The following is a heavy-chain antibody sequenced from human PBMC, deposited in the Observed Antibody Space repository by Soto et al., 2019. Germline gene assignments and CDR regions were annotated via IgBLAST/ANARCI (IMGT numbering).Heavy chain of an antibody. CDR1: GGTFSSYA. CDR3: TREGIERCLQSPPVVGDYYYYGMDV. V-gene: IGHV1-69*13. Sequence: GASVKVSCKSSGGTFSSYASSWVRQAPGQGLEWMGGIIPICGAANYAQKFQGRVTITGDESKRTAYMERSSARSEDTAVNYSTREGIERCLQSPPVVGDYYYYGMDVWGQGTTVTVSS. D-gene: IGHD3-3*01. CDR2: IIPICGAA. J-gene: IGHJ6*02.